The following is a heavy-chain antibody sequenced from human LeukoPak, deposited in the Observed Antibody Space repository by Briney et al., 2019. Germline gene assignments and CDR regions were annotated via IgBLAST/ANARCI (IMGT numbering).Heavy chain of an antibody. Sequence: GGSLRLSCAASGFTFDDSVMSWVRQAPGKGLEWVSSINWNGGSTGYVDSVKGRFTISRDNAKNSLYLQMNSLRAEDTALYYCARDWFSRLGELSPDRAFDYWGQGTLVTVSS. V-gene: IGHV3-20*04. J-gene: IGHJ4*02. CDR1: GFTFDDSV. CDR3: ARDWFSRLGELSPDRAFDY. CDR2: INWNGGST. D-gene: IGHD3-16*02.